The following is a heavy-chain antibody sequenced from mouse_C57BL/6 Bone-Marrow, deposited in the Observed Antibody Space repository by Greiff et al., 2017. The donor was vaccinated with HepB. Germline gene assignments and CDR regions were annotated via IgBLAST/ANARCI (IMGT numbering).Heavy chain of an antibody. V-gene: IGHV3-6*01. CDR1: GYSITSGYY. D-gene: IGHD3-3*01. J-gene: IGHJ3*01. Sequence: EVKLVESGPGLVKPSQSLSLTCSVTGYSITSGYYWNWIRQFPGNKLEWMGYISYDGSNNYNPSLKNRISITRDTSKNQFFLKLNSVTTEDTATYYCARIDSYAYWGQGTLVTVSA. CDR2: ISYDGSN. CDR3: ARIDSYAY.